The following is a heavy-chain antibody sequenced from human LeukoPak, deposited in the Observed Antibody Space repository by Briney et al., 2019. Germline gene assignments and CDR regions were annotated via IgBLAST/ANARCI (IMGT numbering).Heavy chain of an antibody. J-gene: IGHJ6*02. CDR3: ARGHYGMDV. CDR1: GLTFSHHW. CDR2: IYLDRSET. V-gene: IGHV3-7*04. Sequence: PGGSLTLSCSASGLTFSHHWLTWVRQGPGKGPAWVAKIYLDRSETNYRECVKGQFTISRDNAKNSLYLQMNSLRAEDTAVYYCARGHYGMDVWGQGTTVTVSS.